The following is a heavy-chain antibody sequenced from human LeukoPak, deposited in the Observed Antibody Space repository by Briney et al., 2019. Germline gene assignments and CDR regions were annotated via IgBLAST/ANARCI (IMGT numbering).Heavy chain of an antibody. CDR2: IIPIFGTA. J-gene: IGHJ6*03. V-gene: IGHV1-69*06. CDR1: GGTFSSYA. Sequence: ASVKVSCKASGGTFSSYAISWVRQAPGQGLEWMGGIIPIFGTANYAQKFQDRVTITADISTNTVYMELSSLRFDDTAVYYCARGATAGRFSLRPTGAYYMDVWGKGTTVTVSS. CDR3: ARGATAGRFSLRPTGAYYMDV. D-gene: IGHD6-13*01.